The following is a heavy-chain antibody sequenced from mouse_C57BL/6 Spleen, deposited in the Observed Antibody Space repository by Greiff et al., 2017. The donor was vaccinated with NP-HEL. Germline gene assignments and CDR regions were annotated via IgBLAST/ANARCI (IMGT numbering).Heavy chain of an antibody. D-gene: IGHD1-1*01. V-gene: IGHV2-2*01. Sequence: QVQLKESGPGLVQPSQSLSITCTVSGFSLTSYGVHWVRQSPGKGLEWLGVIWSGGSTDYNAAFISRLSISKDNSKSQVFFKMNSLQADDTAIYYCARNFYYYGSSYAMDYWGQGTSVTVSS. CDR3: ARNFYYYGSSYAMDY. J-gene: IGHJ4*01. CDR2: IWSGGST. CDR1: GFSLTSYG.